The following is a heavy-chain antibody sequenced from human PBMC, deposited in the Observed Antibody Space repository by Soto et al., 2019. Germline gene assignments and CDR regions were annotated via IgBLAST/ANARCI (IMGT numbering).Heavy chain of an antibody. Sequence: GGSLRLSCAASGFTFSSYSMNWVRQAPGKGLEWVSSISSSSSYIYYADSVKGRFTISRDNAKNSLYLQMNSLRAEDTAVYYCAREIRKDGYSYGFYGMDVWGQGTTVTVSS. J-gene: IGHJ6*02. V-gene: IGHV3-21*01. CDR1: GFTFSSYS. D-gene: IGHD5-18*01. CDR3: AREIRKDGYSYGFYGMDV. CDR2: ISSSSSYI.